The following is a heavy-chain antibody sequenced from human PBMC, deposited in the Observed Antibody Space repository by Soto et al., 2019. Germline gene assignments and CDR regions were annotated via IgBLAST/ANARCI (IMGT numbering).Heavy chain of an antibody. V-gene: IGHV5-51*01. CDR2: IYPGDSDT. Sequence: GESLKISCKGSGYSFTSYWIGWVRQMPGKGLEWMGIIYPGDSDTRYSPSFQGQVTISADKSISTAYLQWSSLKASDTAMYCCARVLRDYYYGMDVWGQGTTVTVSS. J-gene: IGHJ6*02. CDR1: GYSFTSYW. CDR3: ARVLRDYYYGMDV.